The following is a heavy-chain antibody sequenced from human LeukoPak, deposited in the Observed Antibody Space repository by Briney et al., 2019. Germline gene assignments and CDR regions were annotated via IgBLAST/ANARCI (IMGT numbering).Heavy chain of an antibody. CDR1: GASISDSYYY. D-gene: IGHD2-15*01. CDR2: LYYSRNT. J-gene: IGHJ1*01. V-gene: IGHV4-39*01. Sequence: PSETLSLTCTVSGASISDSYYYWGWNRQPPGKGLEWIGSLYYSRNTYYNPSLKSRVTISVDTSKNQFSLRLSSVTAADTAVYYCAGRLEALGVVAAAAHNGAAYFHQWGQGTLVTVTS. CDR3: AGRLEALGVVAAAAHNGAAYFHQ.